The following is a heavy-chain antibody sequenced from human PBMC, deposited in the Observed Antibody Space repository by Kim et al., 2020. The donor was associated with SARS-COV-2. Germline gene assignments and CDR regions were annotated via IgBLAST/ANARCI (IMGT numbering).Heavy chain of an antibody. V-gene: IGHV3-21*01. CDR1: GFTFSSYS. J-gene: IGHJ4*02. CDR2: ISSSSSYI. D-gene: IGHD6-13*01. Sequence: GGSLRLSCAASGFTFSSYSMNWVRQAPGKGLEWVSSISSSSSYIYYADSVKGRFTISRDNAKNSLYLQMNSLRAEDTAVYYCARDPSYSSSWLTHDDYWGQGTLVTVSS. CDR3: ARDPSYSSSWLTHDDY.